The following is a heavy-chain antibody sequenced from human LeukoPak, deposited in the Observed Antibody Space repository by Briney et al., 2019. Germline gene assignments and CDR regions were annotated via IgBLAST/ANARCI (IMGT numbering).Heavy chain of an antibody. Sequence: PGGPLRLSCAASGFTFSNYWMLWVRHAPGKGLEWVSRINERATIIGYADSVKGRFTISRENARNTLYLQMNSLTAEDTAVYYCVRDLILVWTPGDDFDHWGQGTLVTVSS. CDR2: INERATII. CDR3: VRDLILVWTPGDDFDH. V-gene: IGHV3-74*01. CDR1: GFTFSNYW. J-gene: IGHJ4*02. D-gene: IGHD3-16*01.